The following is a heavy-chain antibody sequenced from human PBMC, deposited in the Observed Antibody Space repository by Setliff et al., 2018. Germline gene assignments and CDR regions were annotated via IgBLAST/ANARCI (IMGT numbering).Heavy chain of an antibody. CDR3: ARDRLTAPYYFDY. Sequence: PSETLSLTCTVSGGSISRGAYHWSWIRQHPGKGLEWIGYIYYSGSTYYNPSLKSRLTLSVDTSNNQFSLKLTSVTAADTAVYYCARDRLTAPYYFDYWGQGTLVTVSS. CDR1: GGSISRGAYH. V-gene: IGHV4-31*02. CDR2: IYYSGST. J-gene: IGHJ4*02. D-gene: IGHD3-16*01.